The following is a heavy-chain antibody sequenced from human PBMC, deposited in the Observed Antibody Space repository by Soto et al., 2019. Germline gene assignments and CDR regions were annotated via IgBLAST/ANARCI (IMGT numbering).Heavy chain of an antibody. CDR2: IYYIGST. J-gene: IGHJ5*02. CDR1: GGSISSGGYY. CDR3: ARDGRRVPAAPGFDP. Sequence: PSETLSLTCTVSGGSISSGGYYWSWIRQPPGKGLEWIGYIYYIGSTYYNPSLKSRVTISVYTSKNQFSLKLSSVTAADTAVYYCARDGRRVPAAPGFDPWGQGNLVTVSS. V-gene: IGHV4-30-4*02. D-gene: IGHD2-2*01.